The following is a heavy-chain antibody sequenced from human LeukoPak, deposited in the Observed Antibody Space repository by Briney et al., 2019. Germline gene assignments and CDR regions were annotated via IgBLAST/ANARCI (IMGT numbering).Heavy chain of an antibody. CDR1: GLTFSNAW. V-gene: IGHV3-15*01. Sequence: GRSLRLSCAASGLTFSNAWMRWGRQAPGKGLEWVGRNKSKTDGGTTDYAAPVKGRITISRDDSKNTLYLQMNSLKTEDTAVYYCTTETGSSWYVYDYWGQGTLVTVSS. CDR2: NKSKTDGGTT. CDR3: TTETGSSWYVYDY. D-gene: IGHD6-13*01. J-gene: IGHJ4*02.